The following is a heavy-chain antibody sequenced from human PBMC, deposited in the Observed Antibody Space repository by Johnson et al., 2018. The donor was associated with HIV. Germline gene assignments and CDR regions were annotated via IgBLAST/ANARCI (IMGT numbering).Heavy chain of an antibody. J-gene: IGHJ3*02. CDR2: IRWNSGRR. D-gene: IGHD3-3*01. Sequence: VQLVESGGGVFQPGVSLRLSCVASGFTFSDYAMHWVRQAPGKGLEWVSGIRWNSGRRGYADSAKGRLTISRDNAKSSLYLQMNSLRAEDTALYYCVRAQFLEWLFFDAFDIWGRGTMVTVSS. V-gene: IGHV3-9*01. CDR1: GFTFSDYA. CDR3: VRAQFLEWLFFDAFDI.